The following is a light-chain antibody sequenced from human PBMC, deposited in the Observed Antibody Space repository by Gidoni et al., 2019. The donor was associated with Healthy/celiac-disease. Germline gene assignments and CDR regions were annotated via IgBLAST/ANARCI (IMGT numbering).Light chain of an antibody. CDR1: QGISRW. J-gene: IGKJ4*01. CDR3: QQATSFPLT. Sequence: IQMTQSPSSVSESVGDRVTITCRASQGISRWLAWYQQKPGKAPKLLINVASSLKGGAPSRFSGSGSGTDFTLTSSSLQPEDFATYYCQQATSFPLTFGGXTKVEIK. V-gene: IGKV1-12*01. CDR2: VAS.